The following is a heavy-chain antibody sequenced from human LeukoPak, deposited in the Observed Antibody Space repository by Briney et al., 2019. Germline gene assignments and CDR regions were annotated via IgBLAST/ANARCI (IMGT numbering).Heavy chain of an antibody. CDR2: IYWNDDK. V-gene: IGHV2-5*01. CDR3: AHRRQLLWFGEREANWFDP. CDR1: GFSLSTSGVG. Sequence: NESGPTLVNPTQTLTLTSTFSGFSLSTSGVGVGWIRQPPGKALEWLALIYWNDDKRYSPSLKSRLTITKDTSKNQVVLTMTNMDPVDTATYYCAHRRQLLWFGEREANWFDPWGQGTLVTVSS. D-gene: IGHD3-10*01. J-gene: IGHJ5*02.